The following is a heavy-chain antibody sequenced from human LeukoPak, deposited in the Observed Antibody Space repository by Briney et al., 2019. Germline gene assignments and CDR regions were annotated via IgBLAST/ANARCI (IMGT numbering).Heavy chain of an antibody. J-gene: IGHJ4*02. CDR3: ARGGYYYDSSGYYYYFDY. V-gene: IGHV4-59*10. CDR2: IYTSGST. D-gene: IGHD3-22*01. Sequence: ETLSLTCAVYGGSFSGYYWSWIRQPAGKGLEWIGRIYTSGSTNYNPSLKSRVTISVDTSKNQFSLKLSSVTAADTAVYYCARGGYYYDSSGYYYYFDYWGQGTLVTVSS. CDR1: GGSFSGYY.